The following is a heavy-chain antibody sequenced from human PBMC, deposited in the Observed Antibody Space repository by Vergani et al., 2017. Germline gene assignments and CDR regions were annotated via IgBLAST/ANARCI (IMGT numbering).Heavy chain of an antibody. D-gene: IGHD5-24*01. CDR1: GGTFSSYA. J-gene: IGHJ3*02. CDR2: IIPIFGTA. Sequence: QFQLVQSGAEVKKPGSSVKVSCKASGGTFSSYAISWVRQAPGQGLEWMGRIIPIFGTANYAQKFQGRVTITADESTSTAYMELSSLRSEDTAVYYCARAGMATIEGAPDAFDIWGQGTMVTVSS. V-gene: IGHV1-69*13. CDR3: ARAGMATIEGAPDAFDI.